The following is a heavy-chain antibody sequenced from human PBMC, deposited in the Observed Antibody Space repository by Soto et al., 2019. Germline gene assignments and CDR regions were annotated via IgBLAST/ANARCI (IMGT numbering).Heavy chain of an antibody. CDR1: GGSFSGYY. CDR3: ARVSGYSSSWWDY. V-gene: IGHV4-34*01. D-gene: IGHD6-13*01. J-gene: IGHJ4*02. CDR2: INHSGST. Sequence: PSETLSLTCAVYGGSFSGYYWSWIRQPPGKGREWIGEINHSGSTNYNPSLKSRVTISVDTSKNQFSLKLSSVTAADTAVYYCARVSGYSSSWWDYWGQGTLVTVSS.